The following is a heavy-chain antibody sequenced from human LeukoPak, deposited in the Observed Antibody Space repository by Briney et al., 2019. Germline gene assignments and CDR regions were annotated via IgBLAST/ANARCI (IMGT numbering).Heavy chain of an antibody. D-gene: IGHD6-13*01. CDR1: GFNFSSYG. Sequence: GGSLRLSCAASGFNFSSYGMNWVRQAPGKGLDWVTFINNSSGYKYYADSVKGRFTISRDNSKNSLYLQMNSLTAEDTAIFYCARKLYRSRWQNTIGFDQWGQGTLVTVSP. J-gene: IGHJ4*02. V-gene: IGHV3-21*01. CDR3: ARKLYRSRWQNTIGFDQ. CDR2: INNSSGYK.